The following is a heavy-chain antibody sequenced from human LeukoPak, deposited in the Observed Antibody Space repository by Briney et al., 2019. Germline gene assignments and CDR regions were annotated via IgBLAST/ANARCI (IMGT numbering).Heavy chain of an antibody. Sequence: SETLTLTCAVSGGSISSGGYSWSWIRQPPGKGLEWIGYIYHSGSTYYNPSLKSRVTISVDRSKNQFSLKLSSVTAADTAVYYCARLNCGGDCYPLNWGQGTLVTVSS. J-gene: IGHJ4*02. CDR1: GGSISSGGYS. D-gene: IGHD2-21*02. CDR3: ARLNCGGDCYPLN. CDR2: IYHSGST. V-gene: IGHV4-30-2*01.